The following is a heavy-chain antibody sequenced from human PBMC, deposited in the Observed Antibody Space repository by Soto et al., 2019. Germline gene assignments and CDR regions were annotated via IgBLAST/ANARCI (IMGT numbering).Heavy chain of an antibody. Sequence: KPSETLSLTCTVSGGSISSGNYYWSWIRQPPGKGLEWIGFISYSGSTYYNASLKSRVTISIDRSNNQFSLMLSSVTAADTAVYYCARDLRLDSWGPGTLVTVSS. J-gene: IGHJ4*02. D-gene: IGHD2-21*02. CDR3: ARDLRLDS. V-gene: IGHV4-30-4*01. CDR1: GGSISSGNYY. CDR2: ISYSGST.